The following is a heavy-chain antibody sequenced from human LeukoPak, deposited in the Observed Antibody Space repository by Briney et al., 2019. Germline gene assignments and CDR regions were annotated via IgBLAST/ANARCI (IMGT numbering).Heavy chain of an antibody. D-gene: IGHD2-2*01. Sequence: SETLSLTCTVSGGSISSSSYYWGWIRQPPGKGLEWIGSIYYSGSTYYNPSLKSRVTISVDTSKNQFSLKLSSVTAADTAVYYCARSYCSSTSCYDPFFDYWGQGTLVTVPS. CDR1: GGSISSSSYY. CDR2: IYYSGST. V-gene: IGHV4-39*07. CDR3: ARSYCSSTSCYDPFFDY. J-gene: IGHJ4*02.